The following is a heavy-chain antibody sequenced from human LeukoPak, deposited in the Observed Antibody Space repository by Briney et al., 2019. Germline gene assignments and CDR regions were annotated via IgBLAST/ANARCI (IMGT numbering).Heavy chain of an antibody. CDR1: GFTFSSYS. CDR2: ISSSSSYI. V-gene: IGHV3-21*01. J-gene: IGHJ3*01. Sequence: GGSLRLSCAASGFTFSSYSMNWVRQAPGKGLEWVSSISSSSSYIYYADSVKGRFTISRDNAKNSLYLQMNSLRAEDTAVYYCAKEGYSYGYGALDLWGQGTMVTVSS. D-gene: IGHD5-18*01. CDR3: AKEGYSYGYGALDL.